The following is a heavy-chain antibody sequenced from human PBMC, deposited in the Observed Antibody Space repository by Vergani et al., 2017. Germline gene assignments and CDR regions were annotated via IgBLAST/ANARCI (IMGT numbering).Heavy chain of an antibody. Sequence: QVQLVESGGGLVKPGGSLRLSCAASGFTFSDYYMSWIRQAPGKGLEWVSYISSSSSYRNYADSVKGRFTISRENAKNSLYLQMNSLRAEDTAVYYGARDRPAYYYDSSGYPGYWGQGTLVTVSS. V-gene: IGHV3-11*05. CDR1: GFTFSDYY. CDR3: ARDRPAYYYDSSGYPGY. J-gene: IGHJ4*02. D-gene: IGHD3-22*01. CDR2: ISSSSSYR.